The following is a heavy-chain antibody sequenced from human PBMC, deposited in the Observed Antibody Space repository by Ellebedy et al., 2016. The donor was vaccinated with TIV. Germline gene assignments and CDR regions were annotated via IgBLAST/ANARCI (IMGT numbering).Heavy chain of an antibody. J-gene: IGHJ6*02. CDR3: ARHAGDGYNSLVYYYYGMDV. CDR1: GYSFTSYW. Sequence: KVSXKGSGYSFTSYWISWVRQMPGKGLEWMGRIDPSDSYTNYSPSFQGQVTISADKSISTAYLQWSSLKASDTAMYYCARHAGDGYNSLVYYYYGMDVWGQGTTVTVSS. D-gene: IGHD5-24*01. V-gene: IGHV5-10-1*04. CDR2: IDPSDSYT.